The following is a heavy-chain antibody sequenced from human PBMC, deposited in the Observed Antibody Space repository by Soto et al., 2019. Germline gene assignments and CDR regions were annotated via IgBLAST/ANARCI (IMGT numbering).Heavy chain of an antibody. CDR3: AAPPNRYAYNHDY. V-gene: IGHV1-58*01. Sequence: ASVKVSCKASGLTFSSSAVQWVRQARGQRLEWIGWIDVGSGSTKYAQKFQERVTITRDMSTSTAYMELSSLTSEDTAVYYCAAPPNRYAYNHDYWGQGTLVTVSS. D-gene: IGHD2-2*01. J-gene: IGHJ4*02. CDR1: GLTFSSSA. CDR2: IDVGSGST.